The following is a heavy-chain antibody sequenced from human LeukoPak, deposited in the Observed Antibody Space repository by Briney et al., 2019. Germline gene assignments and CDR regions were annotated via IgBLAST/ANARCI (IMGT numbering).Heavy chain of an antibody. D-gene: IGHD3-10*01. CDR2: IYTGGST. CDR3: ARDRGFMVRGSRRGYDDYYYYMDV. J-gene: IGHJ6*03. Sequence: SETLSLTCTVYGGSISSYYWSWIRQPAGKGLEWIGRIYTGGSTNYNPSLKSRVTISVDTSKNQFSLKLSSVTAADTAVYYCARDRGFMVRGSRRGYDDYYYYMDVWGKGTTVTISS. V-gene: IGHV4-4*07. CDR1: GGSISSYY.